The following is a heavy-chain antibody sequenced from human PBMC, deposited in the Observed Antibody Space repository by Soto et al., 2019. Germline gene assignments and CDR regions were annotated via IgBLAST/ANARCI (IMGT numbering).Heavy chain of an antibody. CDR3: ARSPAYGDYANLDT. D-gene: IGHD4-17*01. J-gene: IGHJ5*02. Sequence: QVQLQESGPGLVKPSETLSLTCTVTGDSVSKYYWNWIRQPAGKGLEWIGRIYSTRSPNYNPSLKSRVTMSVDTSKNQFSLKLNLSSVNAADTAVYYCARSPAYGDYANLDTWGPGTLVTVSS. V-gene: IGHV4-4*07. CDR2: IYSTRSP. CDR1: GDSVSKYY.